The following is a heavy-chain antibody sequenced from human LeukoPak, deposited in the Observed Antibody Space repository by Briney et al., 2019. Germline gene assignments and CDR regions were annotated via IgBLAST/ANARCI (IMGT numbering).Heavy chain of an antibody. CDR3: ARVNSGGYWFDP. CDR1: GGTFSSYA. V-gene: IGHV1-69*05. J-gene: IGHJ5*02. D-gene: IGHD3-10*01. CDR2: IIPIFGTA. Sequence: GASVKVSCKASGGTFSSYAISWVRQAPGQGLEWMGGIIPIFGTANYAQKFQGRVTITTDESTSTAYMELSSLRSDDTAVYYCARVNSGGYWFDPWGQGTLVTVSS.